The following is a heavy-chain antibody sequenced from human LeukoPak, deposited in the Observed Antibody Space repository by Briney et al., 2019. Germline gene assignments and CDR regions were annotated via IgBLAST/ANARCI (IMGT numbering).Heavy chain of an antibody. CDR1: GYSISSGYY. V-gene: IGHV4-38-2*02. CDR2: IYHSGSA. CDR3: AREIRGLYGSGNYYYYYYMDV. Sequence: SETLSLTCTVSGYSISSGYYWGWIRQPPGKGLEWVGSIYHSGSAYYNPSLKSRVAISVDTSKNQFSLQLSSVTAADTAVYYCAREIRGLYGSGNYYYYYYMDVWGKGTTVTISS. D-gene: IGHD3-10*01. J-gene: IGHJ6*03.